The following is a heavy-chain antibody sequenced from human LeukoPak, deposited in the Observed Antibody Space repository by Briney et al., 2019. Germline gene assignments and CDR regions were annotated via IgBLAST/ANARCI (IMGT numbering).Heavy chain of an antibody. V-gene: IGHV4-4*02. CDR3: ARPAQQHYYYYYMDV. D-gene: IGHD5-18*01. J-gene: IGHJ6*03. CDR2: IFHSGST. CDR1: GGSISSSW. Sequence: PSETLSLTCAVSGGSISSSWWSWVRQPPGKGLEWIGEIFHSGSTNYNPSLKSRVTISVDTSKNQFSLKLSSVTAADTAVYYCARPAQQHYYYYYMDVWGKGTTVTVSS.